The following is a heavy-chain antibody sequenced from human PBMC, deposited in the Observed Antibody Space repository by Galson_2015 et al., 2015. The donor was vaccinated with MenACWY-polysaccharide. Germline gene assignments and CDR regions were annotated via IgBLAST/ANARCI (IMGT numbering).Heavy chain of an antibody. V-gene: IGHV3-11*01. J-gene: IGHJ2*01. CDR1: GFTFNDYY. CDR3: ERNFLAGDRYFDL. CDR2: MGSRGDNM. D-gene: IGHD3-3*02. Sequence: SLRLSCAASGFTFNDYYMTWVRQAPGKGLEWMSDMGSRGDNMQYADSVKGRFSISRDNAENSLSLQMNSLRTEDTAVYYCERNFLAGDRYFDLWGRGTLVTVSS.